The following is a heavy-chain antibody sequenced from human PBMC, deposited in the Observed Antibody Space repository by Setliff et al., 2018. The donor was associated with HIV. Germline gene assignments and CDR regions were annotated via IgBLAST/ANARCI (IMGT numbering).Heavy chain of an antibody. CDR2: ISKNSFSI. CDR3: ATGRLRATSPFDN. CDR1: GFIFSDYY. V-gene: IGHV3-11*01. Sequence: PGVSLRLSCAASGFIFSDYYMDWVRQAPGKGLEWVGRISKNSFSIYYTDSVKGRFTVSRDNSRDTLYLQMNSLRAEDTAVYYCATGRLRATSPFDNWGQGTLVTVSS. D-gene: IGHD1-26*01. J-gene: IGHJ4*02.